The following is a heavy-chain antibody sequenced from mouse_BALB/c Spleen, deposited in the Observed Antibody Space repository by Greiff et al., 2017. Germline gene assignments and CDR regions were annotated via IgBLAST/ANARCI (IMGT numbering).Heavy chain of an antibody. Sequence: EVKLMESGPGLVKPSQSLSLTCSVTGYSITSGYYWNWIRQFPGNKLEWMGYISYDGSNNYNPSLKNRISITRDTSKNQFFLKLNSVTTEDTATYYCARWELGRFAYWGQGTLVTVSA. CDR3: ARWELGRFAY. V-gene: IGHV3-6*02. J-gene: IGHJ3*01. CDR1: GYSITSGYY. CDR2: ISYDGSN. D-gene: IGHD3-1*01.